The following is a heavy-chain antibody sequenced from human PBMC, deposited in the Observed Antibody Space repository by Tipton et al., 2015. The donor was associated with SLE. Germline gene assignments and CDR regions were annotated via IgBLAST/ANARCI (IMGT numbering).Heavy chain of an antibody. Sequence: SLRLSCAASGFTFRSYGMRWVRQAPGKGLEWVSAFSGSGGSTDYADSVKGRFTVSRDNSKNTLYLQMNSLRAADTAVYYCAKASYSGSFDYWGQGTLVTVSS. CDR2: FSGSGGST. D-gene: IGHD1-26*01. CDR1: GFTFRSYG. V-gene: IGHV3-23*01. J-gene: IGHJ4*02. CDR3: AKASYSGSFDY.